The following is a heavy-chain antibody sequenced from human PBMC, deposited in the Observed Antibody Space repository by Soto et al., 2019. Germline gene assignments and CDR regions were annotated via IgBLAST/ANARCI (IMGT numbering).Heavy chain of an antibody. Sequence: SETPSITCTVCGCSISSGDYYGSWIHQPPGKGLEWIGYIYYSGSTYYNPSLKSRVTISVDTSKNQFSLKLSSVTAADTAVYYSARLSSRMINAFDIWGQGTMVTVSS. J-gene: IGHJ3*02. V-gene: IGHV4-30-4*01. CDR3: ARLSSRMINAFDI. CDR2: IYYSGST. D-gene: IGHD3-16*01. CDR1: GCSISSGDYY.